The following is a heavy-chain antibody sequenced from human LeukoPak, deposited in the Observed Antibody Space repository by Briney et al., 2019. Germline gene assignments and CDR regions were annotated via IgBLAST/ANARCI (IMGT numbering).Heavy chain of an antibody. J-gene: IGHJ5*02. CDR1: GYTFTGYY. Sequence: GASVKVSCKASGYTFTGYYMHWVRQAPGQGLEWMGWINPNSGGTNYAQKFQGRVTMTRDTSTSTAYMELSRLRSDDTAVYYCARGIVVVVAATPVCWFDPWGQGTLVTVSS. V-gene: IGHV1-2*02. CDR3: ARGIVVVVAATPVCWFDP. D-gene: IGHD2-15*01. CDR2: INPNSGGT.